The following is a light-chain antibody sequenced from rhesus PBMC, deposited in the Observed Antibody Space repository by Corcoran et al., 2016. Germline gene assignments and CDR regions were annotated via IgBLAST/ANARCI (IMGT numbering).Light chain of an antibody. CDR3: QHGYSTPLT. CDR2: YAS. CDR1: QGISNN. V-gene: IGKV1S15*01. Sequence: DIQMTQSPSSPSASVGDTVTITCRACQGISNNLAWYQQKPGKVPKLLIYYASTLQSGVPSRFSGSGSGTDFTLTISSLQPEDFATYYCQHGYSTPLTFGGGTKVEIK. J-gene: IGKJ4*01.